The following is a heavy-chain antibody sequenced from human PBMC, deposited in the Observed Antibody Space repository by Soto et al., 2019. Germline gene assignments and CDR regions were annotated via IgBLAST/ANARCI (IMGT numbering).Heavy chain of an antibody. J-gene: IGHJ3*02. CDR2: IVVGSGNT. Sequence: ASVKVSCKASGFTFTISAVQWVRQARGQRLEWIGWIVVGSGNTNNAQKFQERVTITRDMSTSTAYMELSSLRSEDTAVYYCAANPGYSNSWYILGESFDIWGQGTMVTVSS. CDR3: AANPGYSNSWYILGESFDI. CDR1: GFTFTISA. V-gene: IGHV1-58*01. D-gene: IGHD6-13*01.